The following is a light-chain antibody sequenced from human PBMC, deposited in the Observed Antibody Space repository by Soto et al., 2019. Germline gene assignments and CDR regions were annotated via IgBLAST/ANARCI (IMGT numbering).Light chain of an antibody. CDR1: QSVSSSY. CDR2: GAS. CDR3: QQYGSSPYT. J-gene: IGKJ2*01. Sequence: EIVLTQCPGTLSLSPGERATLSCRASQSVSSSYLAWYQQKPGQAPRLLIYGASSRATGIPDRFSGSGSGTDFTLTISRLEPEDFAAYYCQQYGSSPYTFGQGTKLEIK. V-gene: IGKV3-20*01.